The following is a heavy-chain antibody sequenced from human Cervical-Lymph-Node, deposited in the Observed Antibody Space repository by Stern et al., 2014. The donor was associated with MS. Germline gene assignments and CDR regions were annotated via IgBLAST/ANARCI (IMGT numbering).Heavy chain of an antibody. CDR3: ARDGEPTKGYGMDV. Sequence: QDQLVQSGAEVKKPGSSVKVSCKASGGTFSSYAISWVRQAPGQGLEWMGGIVPICGTASYAQKFQGRVTITADESTSTAYMELSSLRSEDTAVYYCARDGEPTKGYGMDVWGQGTTVTVSS. D-gene: IGHD5-12*01. J-gene: IGHJ6*02. CDR2: IVPICGTA. V-gene: IGHV1-69*12. CDR1: GGTFSSYA.